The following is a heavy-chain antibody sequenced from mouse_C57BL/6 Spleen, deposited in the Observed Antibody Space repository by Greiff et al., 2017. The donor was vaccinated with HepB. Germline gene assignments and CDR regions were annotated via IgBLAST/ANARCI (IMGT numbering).Heavy chain of an antibody. CDR2: IDPETGGT. V-gene: IGHV1-15*01. D-gene: IGHD4-1*02. CDR3: TRSSTGTFDY. J-gene: IGHJ2*01. Sequence: QVQLQQSGAELVRPGASVTLSCKASGYTFTDYEMHWVKQTPVHGLEWIGAIDPETGGTAYNQKFKGKAILTADKSSRTAYMELRSLTSEDSAVYYWTRSSTGTFDYWGQGTTLTVSS. CDR1: GYTFTDYE.